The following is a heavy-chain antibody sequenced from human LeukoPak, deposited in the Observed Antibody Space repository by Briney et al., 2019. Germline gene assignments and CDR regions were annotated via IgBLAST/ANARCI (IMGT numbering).Heavy chain of an antibody. CDR2: INPNSSGT. Sequence: ASVKVSCKASGYTSTGYYMHWVRQAPGQGLEWMEWINPNSSGTNYAQKFQGRVTMTRDTSISTAYMELSRLRSDDTAVYYCARERVVAGAAPLGGYGMDVWGQGTTVTVSS. D-gene: IGHD2-15*01. CDR1: GYTSTGYY. V-gene: IGHV1-2*02. J-gene: IGHJ6*02. CDR3: ARERVVAGAAPLGGYGMDV.